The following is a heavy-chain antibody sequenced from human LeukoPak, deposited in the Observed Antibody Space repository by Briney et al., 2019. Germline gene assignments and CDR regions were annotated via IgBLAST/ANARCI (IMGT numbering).Heavy chain of an antibody. CDR3: ARDRYDSSGYYCISDY. CDR2: ITSGVGYI. Sequence: GGSLRLSCAASGFTFSRYSMSWVRQAPGKGLEWVSSITSGVGYIYYADTLKGRFTISRDNAKNSLYLQLNSLRVEDTAVYYCARDRYDSSGYYCISDYWGQGTLVTVSS. J-gene: IGHJ4*02. V-gene: IGHV3-21*01. CDR1: GFTFSRYS. D-gene: IGHD3-22*01.